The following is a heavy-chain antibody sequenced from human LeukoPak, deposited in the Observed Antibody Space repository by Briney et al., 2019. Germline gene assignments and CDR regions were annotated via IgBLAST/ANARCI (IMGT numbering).Heavy chain of an antibody. D-gene: IGHD5-18*01. J-gene: IGHJ4*02. V-gene: IGHV4-59*08. CDR1: GGSISSYY. Sequence: PSETLSLTCTVSGGSISSYYWSWIRQPPGKGLEWIGYIYYSGSTNYNPSLKSRVTISVDTSKNQFSLKLSSVTAADTAVYYCARHGDTAMVTVFDCWGQGTLVTVSS. CDR2: IYYSGST. CDR3: ARHGDTAMVTVFDC.